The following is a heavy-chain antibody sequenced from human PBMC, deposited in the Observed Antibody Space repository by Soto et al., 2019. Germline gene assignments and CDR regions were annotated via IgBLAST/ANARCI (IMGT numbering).Heavy chain of an antibody. D-gene: IGHD5-12*01. CDR1: GGSFSGYY. CDR2: INHSGST. J-gene: IGHJ5*02. CDR3: ARVGVGDGYNFMSASAFDP. V-gene: IGHV4-34*01. Sequence: QVQLQQWGAGLLKPSETLSLTCAVYGGSFSGYYWSWIRQPPGKGLEWIGEINHSGSTNYNPSLKSPVTISVDTSKKQFSLKLSSVTAADTAVYYCARVGVGDGYNFMSASAFDPWGQGTLVTVSS.